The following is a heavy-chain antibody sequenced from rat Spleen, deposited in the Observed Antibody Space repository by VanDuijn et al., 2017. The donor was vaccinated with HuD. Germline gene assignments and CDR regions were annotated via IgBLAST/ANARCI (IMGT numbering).Heavy chain of an antibody. CDR2: ISPSGGST. V-gene: IGHV5-25*01. J-gene: IGHJ2*01. Sequence: EVQLVESGGGLVQPGRSLKLSCAASGFTFSNYDMAWVRQAPTKGLEWVASISPSGGSTYYRDSVKGRFTVSRDNAKSTLFLQMDSLRSEDTATYYCATRDGGYPHWGQGVMVTVSS. CDR3: ATRDGGYPH. CDR1: GFTFSNYD. D-gene: IGHD1-11*01.